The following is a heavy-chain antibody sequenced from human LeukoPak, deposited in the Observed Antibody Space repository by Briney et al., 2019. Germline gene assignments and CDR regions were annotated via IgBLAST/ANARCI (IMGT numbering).Heavy chain of an antibody. CDR2: IYYSGST. CDR1: GGSISSYY. D-gene: IGHD3-3*01. CDR3: ARGTTYYDFWSGYADWFDP. V-gene: IGHV4-59*01. J-gene: IGHJ5*02. Sequence: SSETLSLTCTVSGGSISSYYWSWIRQPPGKGLEWIGYIYYSGSTNYNSSLKSRVTISVDTSKNQFSLKLISVTAADTAVYYCARGTTYYDFWSGYADWFDPWGQGTLVTVSS.